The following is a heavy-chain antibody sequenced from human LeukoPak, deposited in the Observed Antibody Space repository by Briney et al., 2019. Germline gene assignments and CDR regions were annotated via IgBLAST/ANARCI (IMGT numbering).Heavy chain of an antibody. J-gene: IGHJ4*02. CDR2: IYSTFDT. CDR3: ASHGGQSSAPFIDF. V-gene: IGHV3-66*04. Sequence: GGSLRLSCVASGFALSGNYMSWVRRAPGGGLEWVSLIYSTFDTSYTDSVRGRFTISRDNSKNTVYLQMNSLRVEDTAVYYCASHGGQSSAPFIDFWGQGTLVTVSS. CDR1: GFALSGNY. D-gene: IGHD3-10*01.